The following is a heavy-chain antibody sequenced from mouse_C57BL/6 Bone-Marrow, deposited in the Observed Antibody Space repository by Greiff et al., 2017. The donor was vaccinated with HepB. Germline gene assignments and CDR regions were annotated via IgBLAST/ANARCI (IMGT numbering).Heavy chain of an antibody. CDR1: GFTFSDYG. CDR2: ISSGSSTI. CDR3: ASLAWFAY. J-gene: IGHJ3*01. Sequence: EVKVVESGGGLVKPGGSLKLSCAASGFTFSDYGMHWVRQAPEKGLEWVAYISSGSSTIYYADTVKGRFTISRDNAKNTLFLQMTSLRSEDTAMYYCASLAWFAYWGQGTLVTVSA. V-gene: IGHV5-17*01.